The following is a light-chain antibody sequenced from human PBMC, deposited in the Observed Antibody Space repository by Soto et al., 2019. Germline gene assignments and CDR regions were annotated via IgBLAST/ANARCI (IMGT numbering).Light chain of an antibody. CDR2: EVS. J-gene: IGLJ1*01. CDR1: SSDVGGYDY. CDR3: SSYSISTAYL. Sequence: QSVLTQPASLSSSPGHSITMSGTGTSSDVGGYDYVSWYQLHPGKAPKLMVFEVSNRPSGVSYRFSGSKSGNTASLTTSGLQAEDEADYFCSSYSISTAYLFGTGTKVTVL. V-gene: IGLV2-14*01.